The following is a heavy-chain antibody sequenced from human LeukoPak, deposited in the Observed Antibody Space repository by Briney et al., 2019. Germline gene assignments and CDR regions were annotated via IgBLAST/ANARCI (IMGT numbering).Heavy chain of an antibody. CDR1: GASITSAC. Sequence: SETLSLTCTVSGASITSACWSWIRQPPGKGLEWIAYICESGNTNYKPSLQSRVVISRDTSKNQFSLSLTSVTATDTAMYYCVRGHYESRGYSNPFDLWGHGAMVTVSS. D-gene: IGHD3-22*01. J-gene: IGHJ3*01. CDR3: VRGHYESRGYSNPFDL. CDR2: ICESGNT. V-gene: IGHV4-4*08.